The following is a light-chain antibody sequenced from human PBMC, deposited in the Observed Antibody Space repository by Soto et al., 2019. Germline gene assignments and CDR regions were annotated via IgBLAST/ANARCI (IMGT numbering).Light chain of an antibody. J-gene: IGKJ1*01. CDR2: GAS. CDR3: QQYGGSPWT. Sequence: EMMLTHSPCTHSLSPRYSATLSSRASQSSSSTYLAWFQQKPGQAPRLLIYGASSRATGIPDRFSGSGSGTDFTLTISRLEPEDFAVYYCQQYGGSPWTFGQGTKVDIK. V-gene: IGKV3-20*01. CDR1: QSSSSTY.